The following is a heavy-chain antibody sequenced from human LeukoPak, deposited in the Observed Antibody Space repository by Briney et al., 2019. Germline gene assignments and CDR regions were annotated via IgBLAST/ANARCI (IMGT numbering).Heavy chain of an antibody. V-gene: IGHV4-39*07. CDR3: ARDVEALERYYFDY. CDR2: IYYSGST. CDR1: GGSISSSSYY. D-gene: IGHD1-1*01. J-gene: IGHJ4*02. Sequence: SETLSLTCTVSGGSISSSSYYWGWIRQPPGKGLEWIGSIYYSGSTYYNPSLKSRVTISVDTSKNQSSLKLSSVTAADTAVYYCARDVEALERYYFDYWGQGTLVTVSS.